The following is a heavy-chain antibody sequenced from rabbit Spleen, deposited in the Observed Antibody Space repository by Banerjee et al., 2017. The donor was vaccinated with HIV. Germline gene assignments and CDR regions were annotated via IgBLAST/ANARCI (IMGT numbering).Heavy chain of an antibody. J-gene: IGHJ4*01. CDR3: ARSGYVGWGGDGDLMGNKL. CDR2: IYISSGST. V-gene: IGHV1S40*01. CDR1: GFSFSSRYY. D-gene: IGHD4-1*01. Sequence: QSLEESGGDLVKPGASLTLTCTASGFSFSSRYYICWVRQAPGKGLEWIACIYISSGSTYYASWAKGRFTISKTSSTTVTLQMTSLTAADTATYFCARSGYVGWGGDGDLMGNKLWGPGTLVTVS.